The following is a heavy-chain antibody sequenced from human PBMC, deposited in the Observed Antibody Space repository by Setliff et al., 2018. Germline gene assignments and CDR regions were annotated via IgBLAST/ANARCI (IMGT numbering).Heavy chain of an antibody. D-gene: IGHD3-10*01. Sequence: GSLRLSCAASGFTFSSYEMNWIRQPPGKGLEWIGRIYVTESTKYNPSLKSRVTLSIDTSKNQFSLKLSSVTAADAALYYCAASRAYTGAVEEWFLPKTFDFWGQGSPVTVSS. CDR1: GFTFSSYE. CDR3: AASRAYTGAVEEWFLPKTFDF. CDR2: IYVTEST. J-gene: IGHJ4*02. V-gene: IGHV4-4*07.